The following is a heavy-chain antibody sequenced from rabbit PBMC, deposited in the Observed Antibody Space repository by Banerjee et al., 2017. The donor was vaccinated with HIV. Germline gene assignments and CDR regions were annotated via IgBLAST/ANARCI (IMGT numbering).Heavy chain of an antibody. CDR1: GVSFSGSSY. Sequence: QSLEESGGDLAKPGASLTLTCIASGVSFSGSSYMCWVRQAPGKGLEWIACIEAGSSGFTYFASWAKGRFTISKTSSTTVTLQMTSLTAADTATYFCARDTSSSFSSYGMDLWGQGTLVTVS. V-gene: IGHV1S40*01. CDR2: IEAGSSGFT. CDR3: ARDTSSSFSSYGMDL. D-gene: IGHD1-1*01. J-gene: IGHJ6*01.